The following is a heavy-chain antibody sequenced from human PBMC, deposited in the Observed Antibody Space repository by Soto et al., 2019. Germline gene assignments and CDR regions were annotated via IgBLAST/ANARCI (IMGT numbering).Heavy chain of an antibody. Sequence: QVQLVESGGGVVQPGRSLRLSCAASGFSFSISPMHWVRQAPGKGPEWVALISYDGTNKFYADSVKGRFTISRDNSKSTLYLKVDSLRPEDAAVYYCARDPKTSGGQHWAFNYFDSWGPGPLVTVSS. CDR3: ARDPKTSGGQHWAFNYFDS. V-gene: IGHV3-30-3*01. J-gene: IGHJ4*02. CDR2: ISYDGTNK. D-gene: IGHD7-27*01. CDR1: GFSFSISP.